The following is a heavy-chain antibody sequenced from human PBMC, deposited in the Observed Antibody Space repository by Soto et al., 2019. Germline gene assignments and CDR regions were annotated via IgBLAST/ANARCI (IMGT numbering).Heavy chain of an antibody. D-gene: IGHD2-2*01. J-gene: IGHJ6*03. CDR2: ISAYDGNT. Sequence: QVQLVQSGAEVKKPGASVKVSCKASGYTFTSYGISWVRQAPGQGLEWMGWISAYDGNTNYAQKLQGRVTMTTDTSTSTAYMELRSLRSDDTAVYYWARTMGYCSSTSCYLQYYYYYMDVWGKGTTVTVSS. V-gene: IGHV1-18*01. CDR3: ARTMGYCSSTSCYLQYYYYYMDV. CDR1: GYTFTSYG.